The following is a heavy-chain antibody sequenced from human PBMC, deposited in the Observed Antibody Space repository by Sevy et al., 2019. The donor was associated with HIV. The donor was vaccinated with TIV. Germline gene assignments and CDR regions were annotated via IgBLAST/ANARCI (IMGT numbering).Heavy chain of an antibody. D-gene: IGHD6-19*01. CDR3: ARAICTQVAGLYYFDY. Sequence: SGNLSLTCAVSGYSISSDYYWGWIRQPPGKGLERIGSIYHSGYSYYNPSLKSRVTISVDTSKNLFSLMLSSVIAADTAVFLSARAICTQVAGLYYFDYWGQGTLVTVSS. CDR2: IYHSGYS. CDR1: GYSISSDYY. J-gene: IGHJ4*02. V-gene: IGHV4-38-2*01.